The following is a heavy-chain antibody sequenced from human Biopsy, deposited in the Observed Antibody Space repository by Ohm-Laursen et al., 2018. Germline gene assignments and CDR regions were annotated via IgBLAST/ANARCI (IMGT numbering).Heavy chain of an antibody. J-gene: IGHJ6*02. Sequence: GTLSLTCTVSGVSITAYYWGWIRQPPGKGLECIGNIHHSGSTNYNPSLKSRLTISVDTSKNQFSLNLSSVTAADTAVYYCARMDCSGGSCHYYSYGMDVWGQGTTVTVSS. CDR1: GVSITAYY. CDR2: IHHSGST. CDR3: ARMDCSGGSCHYYSYGMDV. V-gene: IGHV4-4*09. D-gene: IGHD2-15*01.